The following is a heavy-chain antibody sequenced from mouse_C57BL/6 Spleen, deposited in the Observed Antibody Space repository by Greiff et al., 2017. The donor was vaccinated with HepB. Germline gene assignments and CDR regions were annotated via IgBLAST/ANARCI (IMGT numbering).Heavy chain of an antibody. D-gene: IGHD1-1*01. CDR2: IYPGSGST. V-gene: IGHV1-55*01. Sequence: QVQLQQPGAELVKPGASVKMSCKASGYTFTSYWITWVKQRPGQGLEWIGDIYPGSGSTNYNEKFKSKATLTVDTSSSTAYMQLSSLKSEDSAVYYGASRYDSSYNWYFDVWGTGTTVTVSS. CDR1: GYTFTSYW. J-gene: IGHJ1*03. CDR3: ASRYDSSYNWYFDV.